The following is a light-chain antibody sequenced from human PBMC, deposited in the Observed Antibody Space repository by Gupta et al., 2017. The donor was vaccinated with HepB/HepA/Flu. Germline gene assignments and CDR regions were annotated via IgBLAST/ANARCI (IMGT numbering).Light chain of an antibody. Sequence: SYELTQPLSVTVCPGQSASITCSGDKLGDKYACWYQQKPGQPPVLVIYQDSKRRSGSPERFSGSHSGNTATLTISGTQAMDEADYYCQAWDSSTWVFGGGTKLTVL. J-gene: IGLJ2*01. V-gene: IGLV3-1*01. CDR3: QAWDSSTWV. CDR2: QDS. CDR1: KLGDKY.